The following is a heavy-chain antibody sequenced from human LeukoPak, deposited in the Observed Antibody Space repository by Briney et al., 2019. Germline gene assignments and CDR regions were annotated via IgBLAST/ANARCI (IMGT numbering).Heavy chain of an antibody. V-gene: IGHV1-46*01. CDR2: INPSGGST. J-gene: IGHJ4*02. Sequence: GASVKVSCKASGYTFTSYYMHWGRQVPGQGLEWMGIINPSGGSTSYAQKFQGRVTMTRDTSTSTVYMELSSLRSEDTAVYYCARDCSGGSCYSNWGQGTLVTVSS. CDR1: GYTFTSYY. D-gene: IGHD2-15*01. CDR3: ARDCSGGSCYSN.